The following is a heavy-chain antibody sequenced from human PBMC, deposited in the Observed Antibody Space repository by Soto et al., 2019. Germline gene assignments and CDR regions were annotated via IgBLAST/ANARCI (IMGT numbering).Heavy chain of an antibody. Sequence: EVQLLESGGGLVQPGGSLRLSCAASGFTFSSYAMSWVRQAPGKGLEWVSAISGSGGSTYYADSVKGRFTISRDNSKNTLYLQMNSLRAEDTAVYYCAKDALSLSDYYDSSGYEGSWGQGTLVTVSS. CDR1: GFTFSSYA. CDR3: AKDALSLSDYYDSSGYEGS. D-gene: IGHD3-22*01. CDR2: ISGSGGST. V-gene: IGHV3-23*01. J-gene: IGHJ4*02.